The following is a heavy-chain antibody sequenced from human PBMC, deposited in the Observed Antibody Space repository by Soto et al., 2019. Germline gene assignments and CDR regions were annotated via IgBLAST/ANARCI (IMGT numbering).Heavy chain of an antibody. Sequence: QVQLQQWGAGLLKPSETLSLTCAVYGGSFSGYYWSWIRQPPGKGLEWIGEINHSGSTNYNPSLKGRVTISVDTSKNQFSLKLSSVTAADTAVYYCARGHRYDYVWGSYRLHYFDYWGQGTLVTVSS. CDR2: INHSGST. V-gene: IGHV4-34*01. CDR1: GGSFSGYY. D-gene: IGHD3-16*02. CDR3: ARGHRYDYVWGSYRLHYFDY. J-gene: IGHJ4*02.